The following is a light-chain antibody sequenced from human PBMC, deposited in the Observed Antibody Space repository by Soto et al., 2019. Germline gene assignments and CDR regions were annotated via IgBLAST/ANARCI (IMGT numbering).Light chain of an antibody. CDR1: QGVSSNS. J-gene: IGKJ3*01. CDR2: GAS. Sequence: IVLTQSPGTLSLSPGERATLSCRASQGVSSNSLAWYQQKPGQAPRLLIYGASSRATGIPDRFSASGSGTDFTLTINRLEPEDFAVYYCQQYGNSPRFTFGPGTKV. CDR3: QQYGNSPRFT. V-gene: IGKV3-20*01.